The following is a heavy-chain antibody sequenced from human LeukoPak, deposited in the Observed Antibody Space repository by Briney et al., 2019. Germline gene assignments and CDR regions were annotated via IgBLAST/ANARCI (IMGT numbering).Heavy chain of an antibody. CDR1: AFTFSTYN. J-gene: IGHJ5*02. D-gene: IGHD3-10*01. CDR2: ITSSSSYT. V-gene: IGHV3-21*04. CDR3: ARADTYYYGSGSYENNWFDP. Sequence: PGGSLRLSCAASAFTFSTYNMNWVRQAPGKGLEWVSSITSSSSYTFYADSVKGRFTISRDNAKNSLYLQMNSLRAEDTAVYYCARADTYYYGSGSYENNWFDPWGQGTLVTVSS.